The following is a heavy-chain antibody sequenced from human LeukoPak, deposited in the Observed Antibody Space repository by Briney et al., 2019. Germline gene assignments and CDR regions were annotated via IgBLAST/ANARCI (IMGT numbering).Heavy chain of an antibody. CDR1: GFTVSSNY. Sequence: HTGGSLRLSCAASGFTVSSNYMSWVRQAPGKGLEWVSVIYSGGSTYCADSVKGRFTISRDNSKNTLYLQMNSLRAEDTAVYYCARDATYYYYGMDVWGKGTTVTVSS. CDR3: ARDATYYYYGMDV. J-gene: IGHJ6*04. V-gene: IGHV3-53*01. CDR2: IYSGGST.